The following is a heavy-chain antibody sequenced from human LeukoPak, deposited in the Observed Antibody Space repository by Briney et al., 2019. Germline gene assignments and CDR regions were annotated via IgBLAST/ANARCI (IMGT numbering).Heavy chain of an antibody. CDR3: ARGRGAARFVTIEFDY. V-gene: IGHV4-34*01. Sequence: SETLSLTCAVYGGSFSGYHWSWIRQPPGKGLEWIGEINHRGSTNYNPSLKSRVTMSVDTSKNQFSLKLSSVTGADTAVYYCARGRGAARFVTIEFDYWGQGALVTVSS. J-gene: IGHJ4*02. CDR2: INHRGST. D-gene: IGHD6-6*01. CDR1: GGSFSGYH.